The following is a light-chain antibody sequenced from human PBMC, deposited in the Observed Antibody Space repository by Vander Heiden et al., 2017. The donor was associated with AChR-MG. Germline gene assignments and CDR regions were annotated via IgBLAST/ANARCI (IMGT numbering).Light chain of an antibody. Sequence: DIVMTPSPASLAVSLGETATINCKSSQSVLYSSNNKNYLAWYQQKPGQPPKLLISWASTRESGVPDRFSGSGSGTDFTLTISSLQAEDVAVYYCQQYYSTPLTFGGGTKVEIK. CDR1: QSVLYSSNNKNY. J-gene: IGKJ4*01. CDR3: QQYYSTPLT. CDR2: WAS. V-gene: IGKV4-1*01.